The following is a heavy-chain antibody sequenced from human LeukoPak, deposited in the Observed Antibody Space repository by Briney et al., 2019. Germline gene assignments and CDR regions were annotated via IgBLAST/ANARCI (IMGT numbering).Heavy chain of an antibody. V-gene: IGHV4-59*01. CDR3: ARGYCSSTSCYFGLDWFDP. CDR1: GGSISSYY. Sequence: PSETLSLTCTVSGGSISSYYWSWIRQPPGKGLEWIGYIYYSGSTNYNPSFKSRVTISVDTSKNQFSLKLSSVTAADTAVYYCARGYCSSTSCYFGLDWFDPWGQGTLVTVSS. D-gene: IGHD2-2*01. J-gene: IGHJ5*02. CDR2: IYYSGST.